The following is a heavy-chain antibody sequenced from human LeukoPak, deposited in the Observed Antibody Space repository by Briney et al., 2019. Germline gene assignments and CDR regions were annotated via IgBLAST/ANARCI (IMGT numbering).Heavy chain of an antibody. J-gene: IGHJ4*02. V-gene: IGHV3-23*01. CDR2: ISGSGGSP. Sequence: GGSLRHSCATSGFTFSSYAMSWVPQARGKGLEWVSAISGSGGSPYSADSVKGRFTISRDNSKSTLYLQMNSLRAEDTAVYYCAKAQLSTYYYDSSGYSLWGQGTLVSVSS. D-gene: IGHD3-22*01. CDR1: GFTFSSYA. CDR3: AKAQLSTYYYDSSGYSL.